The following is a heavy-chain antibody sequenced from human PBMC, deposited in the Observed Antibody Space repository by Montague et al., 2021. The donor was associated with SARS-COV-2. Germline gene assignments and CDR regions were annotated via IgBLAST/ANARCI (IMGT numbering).Heavy chain of an antibody. CDR3: ARVFATVGAMDRNDY. J-gene: IGHJ4*02. V-gene: IGHV3-48*03. CDR1: GFSFSSYE. Sequence: YRRLSCAASGFSFSSYEMNWVRQAPGKGLEWVSYISSSGSTIYYADSVKGRFTISRDNAKNSLYLQMNSLRAEDTAVYYCARVFATVGAMDRNDYWGQGTLVTVSS. D-gene: IGHD1-26*01. CDR2: ISSSGSTI.